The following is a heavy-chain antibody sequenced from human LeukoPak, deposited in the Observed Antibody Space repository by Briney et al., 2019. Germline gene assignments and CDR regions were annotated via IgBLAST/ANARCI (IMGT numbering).Heavy chain of an antibody. V-gene: IGHV4-30-4*08. J-gene: IGHJ6*03. Sequence: SETLSLTCTVSGGSISSGDYYWSWIRQPPGKGLEWIGYIYYSGSTYYNPSLKSRVTISVDTSKNQFSLKLSSVTAADTAVYYCARGSYDFWSGYLSYYYYYMDVSCKGTTVTVSS. CDR3: ARGSYDFWSGYLSYYYYYMDV. CDR1: GGSISSGDYY. CDR2: IYYSGST. D-gene: IGHD3-3*01.